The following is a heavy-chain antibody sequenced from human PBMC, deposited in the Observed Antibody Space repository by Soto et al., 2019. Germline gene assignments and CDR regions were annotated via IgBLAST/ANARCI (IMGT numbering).Heavy chain of an antibody. D-gene: IGHD5-12*01. Sequence: QVQLVQSGAEVKKPGSSVKVSCKASGATLDTFINFGVTWVRRAPGQGLEWMGGIIPVLGTAHYAQKFQGRLTISADESTRTAYMELSSLRSEDTAVYYCARGAATKIRVFRYDALEIWGKGTMVTVSS. CDR3: ARGAATKIRVFRYDALEI. J-gene: IGHJ3*02. CDR1: GATLDTFINFG. V-gene: IGHV1-69*12. CDR2: IIPVLGTA.